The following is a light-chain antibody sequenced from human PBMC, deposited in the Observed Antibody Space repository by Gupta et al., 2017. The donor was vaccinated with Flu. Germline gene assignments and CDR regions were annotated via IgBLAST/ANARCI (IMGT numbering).Light chain of an antibody. J-gene: IGLJ2*01. CDR2: EVN. Sequence: QSALTQPPFASGSPRQSVTISCTGTSSDVGHYNYVYWYQLHPGKVPKLMIYEVNKRPSGVPDRFSGSKSSNTASLTVSGLQAEDEADYSCSSYDTIGNIIFGGGTKVTVL. CDR3: SSYDTIGNII. V-gene: IGLV2-8*01. CDR1: SSDVGHYNY.